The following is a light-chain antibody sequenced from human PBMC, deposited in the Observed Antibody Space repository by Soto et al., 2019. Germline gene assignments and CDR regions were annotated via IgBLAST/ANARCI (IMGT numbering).Light chain of an antibody. Sequence: EIVFTQSPATLSLSPGERATLSCRASQSVSSYLAWYQQKPGQAPRLLIYDASNRATGIPARFSGSGSGTDFTRTISSLEPEDFAVYYCQQRSNWPRLTLGGGTKVEIK. CDR1: QSVSSY. V-gene: IGKV3-11*01. CDR2: DAS. CDR3: QQRSNWPRLT. J-gene: IGKJ4*01.